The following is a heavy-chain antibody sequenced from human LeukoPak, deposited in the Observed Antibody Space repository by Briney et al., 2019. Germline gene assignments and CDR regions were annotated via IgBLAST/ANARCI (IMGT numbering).Heavy chain of an antibody. V-gene: IGHV4-39*07. J-gene: IGHJ6*03. D-gene: IGHD6-19*01. CDR2: IYYSGST. CDR3: ARAQLSSGWLYYYYYMDV. Sequence: SETLSLTCTVSGGSISSSSYYWGWIRQPPGKGLEWIGSIYYSGSTYYNPSLKSRVTISVDTSKNQFSLKLSSVTAADTAVYYCARAQLSSGWLYYYYYMDVWGKGTTVTISS. CDR1: GGSISSSSYY.